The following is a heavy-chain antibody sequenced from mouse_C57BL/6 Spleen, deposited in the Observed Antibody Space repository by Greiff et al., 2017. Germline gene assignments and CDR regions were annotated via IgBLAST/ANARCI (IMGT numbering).Heavy chain of an antibody. CDR1: GYAFTNYL. Sequence: VQLQQSGAELVRPGTSVKVSCKASGYAFTNYLIEWVKQRPGQGLEWIGVINPGSGGTNYNEKFKGKATLTADKSSSTAYMQLSSLTSEDSAVYFCARSENYYGSSSYLDYWGQGTTLTVSS. D-gene: IGHD1-1*01. CDR2: INPGSGGT. CDR3: ARSENYYGSSSYLDY. V-gene: IGHV1-54*01. J-gene: IGHJ2*01.